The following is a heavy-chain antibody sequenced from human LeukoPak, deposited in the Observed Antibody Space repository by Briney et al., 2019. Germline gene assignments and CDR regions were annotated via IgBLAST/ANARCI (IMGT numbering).Heavy chain of an antibody. CDR1: GGSISSGGYS. CDR2: IYYSGST. Sequence: PSETLSLTCAVSGGSISSGGYSWSWIRQPPGKGLEWIGYIYYSGSTYYNPSLKSRVTISVDTSKNQFSLKLSSVTAADTAVYYWARGVRGVNPQDAFDVWGQGTMVTVSS. CDR3: ARGVRGVNPQDAFDV. V-gene: IGHV4-30-4*07. J-gene: IGHJ3*01. D-gene: IGHD3-10*01.